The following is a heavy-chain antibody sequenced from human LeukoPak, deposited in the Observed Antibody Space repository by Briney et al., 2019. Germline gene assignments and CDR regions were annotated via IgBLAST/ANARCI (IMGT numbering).Heavy chain of an antibody. J-gene: IGHJ3*02. V-gene: IGHV4-39*07. CDR2: IYDSGST. CDR3: ASSCGKRERYFDWFHKVHDAFDI. D-gene: IGHD3-9*01. CDR1: GGAISSSSYY. Sequence: SETLSLTCTVSGGAISSSSYYWGWIRQPPGKGREWGGRIYDSGSTYYTPSLKRRATTSVATSKNQFSMQLSSVTAAATAVYYCASSCGKRERYFDWFHKVHDAFDIRGQGTMVTVSS.